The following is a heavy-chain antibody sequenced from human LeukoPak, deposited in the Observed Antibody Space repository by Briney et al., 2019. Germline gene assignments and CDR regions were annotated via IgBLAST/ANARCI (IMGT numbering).Heavy chain of an antibody. Sequence: GGSLTLSCAASGFTFSNYWMTWVRQAPGKGLEWVADIKQDGSEKLYVNSVRGRFTISRDNAKMSLFLQMNSLRADDTTVYYCARDNGVVHGVYYMDVWGKGTTVTVS. D-gene: IGHD3-3*01. CDR3: ARDNGVVHGVYYMDV. V-gene: IGHV3-7*01. CDR1: GFTFSNYW. CDR2: IKQDGSEK. J-gene: IGHJ6*03.